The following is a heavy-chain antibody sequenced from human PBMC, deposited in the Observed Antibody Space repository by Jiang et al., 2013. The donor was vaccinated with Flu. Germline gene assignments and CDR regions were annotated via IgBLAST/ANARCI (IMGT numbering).Heavy chain of an antibody. D-gene: IGHD6-13*01. CDR2: IYHTGST. CDR1: GGSINTNNW. V-gene: IGHV4-4*02. J-gene: IGHJ4*02. Sequence: GPGLVKPSGTLSLTCAVSGGSINTNNWWNWVRQPPGKGLEWIGEIYHTGSTNYNPSLKRRVTISVDMSKNQFSLNLNSVTAADTAVYYCARDVRQKQQQTTYYFNYWGPGILVTVSS. CDR3: ARDVRQKQQQTTYYFNY.